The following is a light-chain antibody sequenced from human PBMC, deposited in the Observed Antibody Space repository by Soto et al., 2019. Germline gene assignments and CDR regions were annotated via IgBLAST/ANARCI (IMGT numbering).Light chain of an antibody. CDR1: QNIYSN. J-gene: IGKJ1*01. Sequence: EIVMTQSPATLSVSPGERVTRSCRASQNIYSNIAWYQLRPGQAPRLLICRASTRATGVPARFSGSGSGTDFTLTISSLQSEDFTVYSCLQYHNLWAFGQGTKV. V-gene: IGKV3-15*01. CDR3: LQYHNLWA. CDR2: RAS.